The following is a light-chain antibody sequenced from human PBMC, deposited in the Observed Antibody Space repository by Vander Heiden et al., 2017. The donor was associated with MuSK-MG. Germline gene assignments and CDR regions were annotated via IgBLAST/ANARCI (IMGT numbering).Light chain of an antibody. CDR1: QSISSY. V-gene: IGKV3-20*01. Sequence: EMVLTQSPGTLSWSPGERATLSCRASQSISSYLAWYQQKPGQAPRLLIYGASSRATGIPDRFSGSGSGTDFTLTISRLEPEDFGVYYCQQYGSSPWTFGQGTKVEIK. CDR2: GAS. CDR3: QQYGSSPWT. J-gene: IGKJ1*01.